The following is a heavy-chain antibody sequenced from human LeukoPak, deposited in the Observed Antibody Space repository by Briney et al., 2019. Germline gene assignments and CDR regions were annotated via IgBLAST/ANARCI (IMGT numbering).Heavy chain of an antibody. D-gene: IGHD3-22*01. Sequence: QSGGSLRLSCAASGFTFDGYAMHWVRQAPGKGLERVAFIRSDGSNKYYADSVKGRFTISRDKSKNTLYLQMNSLRAEDTALYYCAKDQSITTIVGQEYYFDYWGQGTLVTVSS. CDR3: AKDQSITTIVGQEYYFDY. CDR2: IRSDGSNK. J-gene: IGHJ4*02. CDR1: GFTFDGYA. V-gene: IGHV3-30*02.